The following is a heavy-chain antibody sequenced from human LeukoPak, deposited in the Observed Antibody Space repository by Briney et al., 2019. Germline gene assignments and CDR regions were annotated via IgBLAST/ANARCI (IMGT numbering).Heavy chain of an antibody. J-gene: IGHJ4*02. Sequence: SQTLSLTCTVSGGSISSGGYYWSWIRQHPGKGLEWIGYIYYSGSTYYNPSLKSRVTISVDTSKNQFSLKLSSVTAADTAVYYCARDGCSSTSCYLDYWGQGTLVTVSS. CDR2: IYYSGST. CDR1: GGSISSGGYY. CDR3: ARDGCSSTSCYLDY. V-gene: IGHV4-31*03. D-gene: IGHD2-2*01.